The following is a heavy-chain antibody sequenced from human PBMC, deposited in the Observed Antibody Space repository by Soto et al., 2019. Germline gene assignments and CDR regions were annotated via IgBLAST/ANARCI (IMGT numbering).Heavy chain of an antibody. D-gene: IGHD1-7*01. J-gene: IGHJ4*02. V-gene: IGHV6-1*01. CDR1: GDSLSSNIAA. Sequence: SQTLSLTCAISGDSLSSNIAAWNWIRQSPSRGLEWLGRTYYRSNWYNDYAVSVKSRIAINPDTSKNQLSLQLNSVAPEDTAIYYCARISLTGTTRDDWGQGILVTVSS. CDR3: ARISLTGTTRDD. CDR2: TYYRSNWYN.